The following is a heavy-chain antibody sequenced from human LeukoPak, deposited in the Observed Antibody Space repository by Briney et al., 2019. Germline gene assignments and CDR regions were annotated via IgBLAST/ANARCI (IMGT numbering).Heavy chain of an antibody. CDR2: IYSDNT. CDR3: AKNNGANPDY. CDR1: GFTVSSSS. Sequence: GGSLRLSCTVSGFTVSSSSMSWVRQAPGKGLEWVSFIYSDNTHYSDSVKGRFTISRDNSKNTLYLQMNSLRAEDTAVYYCAKNNGANPDYWGQGTLVTVSS. J-gene: IGHJ4*02. D-gene: IGHD4/OR15-4a*01. V-gene: IGHV3-66*03.